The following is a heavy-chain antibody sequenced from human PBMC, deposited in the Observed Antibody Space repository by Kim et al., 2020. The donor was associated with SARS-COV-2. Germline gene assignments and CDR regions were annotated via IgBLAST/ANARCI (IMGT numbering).Heavy chain of an antibody. Sequence: GGSLRLSCAASGFTFSDYYMTWIRQAPGKGLEWVSYISSSGSTLYYADSVKGRFTISRYNAKNSLYLQMNSLRAEDPAVYYCAREALGQGVGATLGAFDIWGQGTMVTVSS. J-gene: IGHJ3*02. CDR3: AREALGQGVGATLGAFDI. D-gene: IGHD1-26*01. CDR2: ISSSGSTL. V-gene: IGHV3-11*01. CDR1: GFTFSDYY.